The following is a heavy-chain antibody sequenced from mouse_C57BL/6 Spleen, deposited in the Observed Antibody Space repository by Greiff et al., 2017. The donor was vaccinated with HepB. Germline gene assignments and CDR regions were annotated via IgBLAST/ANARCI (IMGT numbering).Heavy chain of an antibody. V-gene: IGHV1-39*01. CDR3: ARGGIYDYDGYYYAMDY. CDR1: GYSFTDYN. Sequence: EVQLQQSGPELVKPGASVKISCKASGYSFTDYNMNWVKQSNGKSLEWIGVITPNYGTTSYNQKFKGKATLTVDQSSSTAYMQHNSLTSEDSAVYYWARGGIYDYDGYYYAMDYWGQGTSVTVSS. CDR2: ITPNYGTT. D-gene: IGHD2-4*01. J-gene: IGHJ4*01.